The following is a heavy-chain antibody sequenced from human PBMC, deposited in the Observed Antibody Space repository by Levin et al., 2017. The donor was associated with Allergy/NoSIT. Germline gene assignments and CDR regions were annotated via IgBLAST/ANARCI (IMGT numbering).Heavy chain of an antibody. D-gene: IGHD2-8*01. CDR3: ARVLAYTIMRYNGMHV. Sequence: ASVKVSCKASGYTFTSYGISWVRQAPGQGPEWMGWISGYNGNTYYAQKFQGRVTMTADTSPSTASLALRSLISDDTAVYYCARVLAYTIMRYNGMHVWGKGTTVTVSS. J-gene: IGHJ6*04. V-gene: IGHV1-18*01. CDR1: GYTFTSYG. CDR2: ISGYNGNT.